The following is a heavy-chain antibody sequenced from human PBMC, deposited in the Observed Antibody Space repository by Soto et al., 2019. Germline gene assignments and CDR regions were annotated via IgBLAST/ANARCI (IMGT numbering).Heavy chain of an antibody. D-gene: IGHD6-13*01. CDR2: ISGSGGDT. CDR3: ARKQAAADRGIYAFDI. CDR1: GFTFSTYA. J-gene: IGHJ3*02. V-gene: IGHV3-23*01. Sequence: GGSLRLSCAASGFTFSTYAMSWVRQAPGKGLEWVSVISGSGGDTYYADSVKGRFTIARDNSKNTLSLQMNSLRAEDTAVYYCARKQAAADRGIYAFDIWGQGTMVTVSS.